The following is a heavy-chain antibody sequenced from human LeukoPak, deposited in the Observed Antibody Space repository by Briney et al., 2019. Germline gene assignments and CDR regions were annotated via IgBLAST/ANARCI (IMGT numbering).Heavy chain of an antibody. D-gene: IGHD6-25*01. CDR1: GGSIVTSDY. V-gene: IGHV4-59*01. J-gene: IGHJ4*02. CDR2: ISYSGDT. Sequence: SETLSLTCTVSGGSIVTSDYWTWIRQPPGKGLEWIGYISYSGDTNYNLSLRSRVTISRDTSTNQFSLDLSSVTTADTAVYYCARERHGHPFDSWGQGALVTVSS. CDR3: ARERHGHPFDS.